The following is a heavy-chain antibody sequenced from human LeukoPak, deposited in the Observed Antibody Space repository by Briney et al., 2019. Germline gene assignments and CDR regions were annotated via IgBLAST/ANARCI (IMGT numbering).Heavy chain of an antibody. CDR3: GKDTNSGSGSTYYFDY. CDR1: GFTFSSYG. V-gene: IGHV3-30*18. Sequence: PGGSRELSCEASGFTFSSYGMHWVGQAPGKGLEGVTVILYDGTIKYYADSVKGRFTISRDNSKNTLYLQMNSLRAEDTAVYYCGKDTNSGSGSTYYFDYWGQGTLVTVSS. J-gene: IGHJ4*02. D-gene: IGHD3-10*01. CDR2: ILYDGTIK.